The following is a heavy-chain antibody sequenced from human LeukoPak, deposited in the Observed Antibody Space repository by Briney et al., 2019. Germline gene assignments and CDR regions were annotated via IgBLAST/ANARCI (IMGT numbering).Heavy chain of an antibody. J-gene: IGHJ6*02. V-gene: IGHV4-59*01. CDR3: ARAVTGYYYYGMDV. CDR2: IYYSGST. CDR1: GGSISSYY. Sequence: PSETLSLTCTVSGGSISSYYWSWIRQPPGKGLEWIGYIYYSGSTNYNPSLKSRVTISVDTSKNQFSLKLSSVTAADTAVYYCARAVTGYYYYGMDVRGQGTTVTVSS. D-gene: IGHD4-11*01.